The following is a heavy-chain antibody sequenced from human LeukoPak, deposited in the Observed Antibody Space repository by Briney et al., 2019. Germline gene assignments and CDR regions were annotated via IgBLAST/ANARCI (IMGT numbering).Heavy chain of an antibody. J-gene: IGHJ3*02. D-gene: IGHD4-17*01. V-gene: IGHV4-39*01. CDR1: GFTFSSYW. CDR3: ARSYGLDAFDI. CDR2: IYYSEST. Sequence: GSLRLSCAASGFTFSSYWMSWVRQAPGKGLEWIGTIYYSESTYYNPSLKSRVTISVDPSKNQVSLKLSSVTAADTAVYYCARSYGLDAFDIWGQGTMVTVSS.